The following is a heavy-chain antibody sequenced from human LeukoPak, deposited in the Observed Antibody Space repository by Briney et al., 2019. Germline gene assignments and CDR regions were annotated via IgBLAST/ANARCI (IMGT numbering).Heavy chain of an antibody. V-gene: IGHV4-31*03. CDR1: GGSISSGGYY. D-gene: IGHD6-19*01. J-gene: IGHJ2*01. CDR2: IYYSGST. Sequence: SETLSLTCTVSGGSISSGGYYWSWIRQHPGKGLEWIGYIYYSGSTYYNPSLKSRVTISVDTSKNQFSLKLSSVTAADTAVYYCARDPGIAVAGRDAYWYFDLWGRGTLVTVSS. CDR3: ARDPGIAVAGRDAYWYFDL.